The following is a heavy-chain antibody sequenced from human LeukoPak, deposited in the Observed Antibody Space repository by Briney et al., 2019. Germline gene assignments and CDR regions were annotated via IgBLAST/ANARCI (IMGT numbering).Heavy chain of an antibody. Sequence: SETLSLTCTVSGGSISSYYWSWIRQPPGKGLKWIGYIYYSGSTNYNPSLKSRVTISVDTSKNQFSLKLSSVTAADTAVYYCARLSVARQYYYYGMDVWGQGTTVTVSS. CDR3: ARLSVARQYYYYGMDV. V-gene: IGHV4-59*08. D-gene: IGHD4-23*01. CDR1: GGSISSYY. CDR2: IYYSGST. J-gene: IGHJ6*02.